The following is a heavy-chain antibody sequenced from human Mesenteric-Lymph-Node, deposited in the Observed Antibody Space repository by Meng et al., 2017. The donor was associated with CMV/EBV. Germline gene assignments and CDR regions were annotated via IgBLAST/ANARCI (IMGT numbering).Heavy chain of an antibody. CDR1: GFTFSDYF. J-gene: IGHJ3*02. CDR3: AREAATDAFDI. CDR2: ISSSGANI. D-gene: IGHD1-26*01. Sequence: GESLKISCAASGFTFSDYFMTWIRQAPGKGLEWVSYISSSGANIYYSDSVKGRFTISRDNAKNSLYLEMNTLRAEDTAVYYCAREAATDAFDIWGQGTMVTVS. V-gene: IGHV3-11*01.